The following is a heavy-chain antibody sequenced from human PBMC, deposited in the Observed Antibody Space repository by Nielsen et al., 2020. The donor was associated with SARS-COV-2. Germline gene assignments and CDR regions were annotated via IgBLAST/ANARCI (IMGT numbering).Heavy chain of an antibody. CDR3: ATVVTPGYYYYGMDV. Sequence: GGSLRLSCAASGFTFDDYAMHWVRQAPGKGLEWVSGISWNSGSIGYADSVKGRFTISRDNAKNSLYLQMNSLRAEDTALYYCATVVTPGYYYYGMDVWGQGTTVTVSS. J-gene: IGHJ6*02. CDR1: GFTFDDYA. D-gene: IGHD4-23*01. V-gene: IGHV3-9*01. CDR2: ISWNSGSI.